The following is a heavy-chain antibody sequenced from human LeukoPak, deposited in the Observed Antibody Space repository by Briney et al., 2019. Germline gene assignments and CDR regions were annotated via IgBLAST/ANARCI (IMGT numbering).Heavy chain of an antibody. Sequence: SETLSLTCTVSGGSISSGSYYWTWIRQPAGKGLEWIGRIYTGGSTNYNPSLKSRVTISVDTSKSQFSLKLSSVTAADTAVYYCARSGYYYDSGGYQTSDSWGQGTLVTVSS. CDR1: GGSISSGSYY. CDR3: ARSGYYYDSGGYQTSDS. J-gene: IGHJ4*02. CDR2: IYTGGST. V-gene: IGHV4-61*02. D-gene: IGHD3-22*01.